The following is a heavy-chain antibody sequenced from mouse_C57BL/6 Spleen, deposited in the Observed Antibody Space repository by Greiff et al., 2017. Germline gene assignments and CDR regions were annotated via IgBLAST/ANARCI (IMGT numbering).Heavy chain of an antibody. Sequence: VKVVESGAELVKPGASVKISCKASGYAFSSYWMNWVKQRPGKGLEWIGQIYPGDGDTNYNGKFKGKATLTADKSSSTAYMQLSSLTSEDSAVYFCAREGELTGTDYAMDYWGQGTSVTVSS. CDR1: GYAFSSYW. CDR3: AREGELTGTDYAMDY. CDR2: IYPGDGDT. J-gene: IGHJ4*01. D-gene: IGHD4-1*01. V-gene: IGHV1-80*01.